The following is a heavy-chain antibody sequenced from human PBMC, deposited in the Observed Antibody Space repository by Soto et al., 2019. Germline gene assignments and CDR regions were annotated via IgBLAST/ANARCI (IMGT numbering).Heavy chain of an antibody. Sequence: SLRLSCAASGFTITDTYMSLVRQAPGKGLEWVSVIYIDGTTNHADSVKGRFTISRDNSKNTLYLQMNSLRAEDTAVYYCAREPLWSGSVPLDAFDIWGQGTMVTVSS. J-gene: IGHJ3*02. CDR3: AREPLWSGSVPLDAFDI. CDR1: GFTITDTY. D-gene: IGHD3-3*01. V-gene: IGHV3-53*01. CDR2: IYIDGTT.